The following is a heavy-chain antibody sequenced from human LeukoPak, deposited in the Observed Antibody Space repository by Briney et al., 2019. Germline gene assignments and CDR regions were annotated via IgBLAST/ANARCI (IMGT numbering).Heavy chain of an antibody. CDR3: ARPNSGYDFVPYGMDV. D-gene: IGHD5-12*01. CDR2: IIPIFGTA. CDR1: GGTFSSYA. Sequence: ASVKVSCKASGGTFSSYAISWVRRAPGQGLEWMGGIIPIFGTANYAQKFQGRVTITADESTSTAYMELSSLRSEDTAVYYCARPNSGYDFVPYGMDVWGQGTTVTVSS. J-gene: IGHJ6*02. V-gene: IGHV1-69*13.